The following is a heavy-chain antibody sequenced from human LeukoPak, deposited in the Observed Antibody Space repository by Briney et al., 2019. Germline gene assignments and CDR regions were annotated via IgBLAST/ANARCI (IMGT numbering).Heavy chain of an antibody. D-gene: IGHD6-13*01. CDR1: GFTFSSYS. CDR3: ARVGSSWSFDY. CDR2: ISSSSSSYI. J-gene: IGHJ4*02. V-gene: IGHV3-21*01. Sequence: GGSLRLSCAASGFTFSSYSMNWVRQAPGKGLEWVSSISSSSSSYIYYADSVKGRFTISRNNAKNSLYLQMNSLRAEDTAVYYCARVGSSWSFDYWGQGTLVTVSS.